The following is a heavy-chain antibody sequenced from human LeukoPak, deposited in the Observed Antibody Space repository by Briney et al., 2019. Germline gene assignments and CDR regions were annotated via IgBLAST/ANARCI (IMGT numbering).Heavy chain of an antibody. CDR1: GYTFTGHY. V-gene: IGHV1-2*02. Sequence: ASVKVSCKASGYTFTGHYIHWVRQAPGQGLEWMGWINPKSGGTNYAQKFQGRVTMTRDMSTSTVYMELSRLRSDDTAVYYCARNLGVGATVYYYYYMDVWGKGTTVTVSS. CDR3: ARNLGVGATVYYYYYMDV. J-gene: IGHJ6*03. D-gene: IGHD1-26*01. CDR2: INPKSGGT.